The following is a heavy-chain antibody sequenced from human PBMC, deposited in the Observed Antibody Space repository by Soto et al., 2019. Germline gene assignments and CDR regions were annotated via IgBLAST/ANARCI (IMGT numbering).Heavy chain of an antibody. D-gene: IGHD1-1*01. CDR2: ISAHNGNT. CDR3: ARGRYGDY. J-gene: IGHJ4*02. CDR1: GYTFTSYG. V-gene: IGHV1-18*01. Sequence: QVHLVQSGAEVKKPGASVKVSCKASGYTFTSYGITWVRQAHGQGLEWMGWISAHNGNTDYAQKLPGRDIVTRDTSTSTADMELRSQRSDDTAVYYCARGRYGDYWGQGALVTVSS.